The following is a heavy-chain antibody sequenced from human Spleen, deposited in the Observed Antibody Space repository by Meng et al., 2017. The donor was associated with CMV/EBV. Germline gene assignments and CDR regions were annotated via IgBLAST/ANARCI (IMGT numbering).Heavy chain of an antibody. CDR2: ISSSGSTI. CDR3: AKEDYSNSRGDYYYGMDV. V-gene: IGHV3-48*03. Sequence: GESLKISCAASGFIFSTYEMRWVRQAPGKGLEWVSYISSSGSTINYADSVKGRFTTSRDNAKNSLYLQMNSLRAEDTAVYYCAKEDYSNSRGDYYYGMDVWGQGTTVTVSS. J-gene: IGHJ6*02. D-gene: IGHD4-11*01. CDR1: GFIFSTYE.